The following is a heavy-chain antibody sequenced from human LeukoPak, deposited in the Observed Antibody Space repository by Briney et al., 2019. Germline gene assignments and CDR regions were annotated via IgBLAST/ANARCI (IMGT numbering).Heavy chain of an antibody. CDR2: ISYDGSNK. CDR1: GFTFSSYA. J-gene: IGHJ4*02. V-gene: IGHV3-30*04. CDR3: ARSVGATPLDY. D-gene: IGHD1-26*01. Sequence: GGSLRLSCAASGFTFSSYAMHWVRQAPGKGLEWVAVISYDGSNKYYADSVKGRFTISRDNAKNSLFLQMNSLRAEDTALYYCARSVGATPLDYWGQGTLVTVSS.